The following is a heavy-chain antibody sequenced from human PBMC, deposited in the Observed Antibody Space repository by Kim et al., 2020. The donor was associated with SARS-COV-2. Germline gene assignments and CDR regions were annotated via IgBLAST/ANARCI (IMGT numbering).Heavy chain of an antibody. D-gene: IGHD3-10*01. CDR1: GYTFTNYR. V-gene: IGHV1-18*04. CDR3: ARTDNFYGSGNDY. Sequence: ASVKVSCKASGYTFTNYRINWVRQAPGQGLEWMGWISAYNGNTNYAQKLQGRLTMTTDTSTSTAYMELRSLRSDDTAIYYCARTDNFYGSGNDYWGQGTLVTVSS. J-gene: IGHJ4*02. CDR2: ISAYNGNT.